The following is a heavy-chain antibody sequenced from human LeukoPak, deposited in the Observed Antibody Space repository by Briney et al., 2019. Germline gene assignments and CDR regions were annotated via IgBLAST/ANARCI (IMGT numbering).Heavy chain of an antibody. CDR1: GDSVSSNSAA. CDR2: TFYRSKWNN. J-gene: IGHJ6*03. D-gene: IGHD4-17*01. Sequence: SQTLSLTCAISGDSVSSNSAAWSWIRRSPTRGLEWLGRTFYRSKWNNDYAVFVKSRIAINADTSKNQFSLQLNSVTPEDTAVYYCARDARTTVSTGAYFMEVWGKGTTVTVSS. CDR3: ARDARTTVSTGAYFMEV. V-gene: IGHV6-1*01.